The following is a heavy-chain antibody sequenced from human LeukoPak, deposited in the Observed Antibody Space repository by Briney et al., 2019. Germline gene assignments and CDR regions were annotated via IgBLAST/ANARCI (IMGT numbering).Heavy chain of an antibody. CDR1: GYTFTSYA. CDR2: INAGNGNT. J-gene: IGHJ4*02. D-gene: IGHD3-10*01. V-gene: IGHV1-3*01. CDR3: ARKFTGEYYLDY. Sequence: ASVKVSCKASGYTFTSYAMHWVRQAPGQRLEWMGWINAGNGNTKYSQKFQGRVTITRDTSASTAYMELSSLRSEDTAVYYCARKFTGEYYLDYWGQGTLVTVSS.